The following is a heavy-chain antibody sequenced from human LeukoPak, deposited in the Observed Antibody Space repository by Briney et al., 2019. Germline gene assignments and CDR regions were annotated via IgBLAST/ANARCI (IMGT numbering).Heavy chain of an antibody. J-gene: IGHJ4*02. CDR1: GGSISSYY. Sequence: PSETLSLTCTVSGGSISSYYWSWIRQPAGKGLEWIGRIYISGSTNYNPSLKSRVTMSVDTSKNQFSLKLSSVTAADTAVYYCAKAPVTTCSGAYCYPFDYWGQGTLVTVSS. D-gene: IGHD2-21*01. V-gene: IGHV4-4*07. CDR2: IYISGST. CDR3: AKAPVTTCSGAYCYPFDY.